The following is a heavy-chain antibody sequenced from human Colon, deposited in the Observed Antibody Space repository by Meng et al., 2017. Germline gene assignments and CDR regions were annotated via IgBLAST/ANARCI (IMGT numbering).Heavy chain of an antibody. CDR1: GFSLTTSGVS. J-gene: IGHJ4*02. CDR2: IYWDDDK. Sequence: QITLKETGPALVKPTQSVTLTCTFSGFSLTTSGVSVPWIRQPPGEALEWLALIYWDDDKRYSPSLKNRLAITKDTSKNQVVLTMTNMDPMETGTYYCAHSPQGYFDYWGPGTLVTVSS. CDR3: AHSPQGYFDY. V-gene: IGHV2-5*02.